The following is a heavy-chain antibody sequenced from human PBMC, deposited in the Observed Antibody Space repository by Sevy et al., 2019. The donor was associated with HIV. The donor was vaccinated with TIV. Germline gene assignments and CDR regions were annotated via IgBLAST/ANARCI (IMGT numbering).Heavy chain of an antibody. D-gene: IGHD3-22*01. J-gene: IGHJ4*02. CDR2: IKSKTDGGTT. Sequence: GGSLRLSCAASGFTFSNAWMNWVRQAPGKGLEWVGPIKSKTDGGTTDYAAPVKGRFTISRDDSKNTLYLQMNSLKTEDTAVYYCTQGDYYDSSGYYYNFDYWGQGTLVTVSS. CDR3: TQGDYYDSSGYYYNFDY. CDR1: GFTFSNAW. V-gene: IGHV3-15*07.